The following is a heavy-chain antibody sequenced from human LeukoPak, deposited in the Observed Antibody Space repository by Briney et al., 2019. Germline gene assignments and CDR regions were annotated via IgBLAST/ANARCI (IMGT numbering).Heavy chain of an antibody. J-gene: IGHJ4*02. CDR3: ARDNRRYYDSSGNGGFDY. Sequence: ASVKVSCKASGYTFTGYYMHWVRQAPGQGLEWMGWINPNSGGTNYAQKFQGRVTMTRDTSISTAYMELSRLRSDDTAVYYCARDNRRYYDSSGNGGFDYWGQGTLVTASS. V-gene: IGHV1-2*02. CDR2: INPNSGGT. D-gene: IGHD3-22*01. CDR1: GYTFTGYY.